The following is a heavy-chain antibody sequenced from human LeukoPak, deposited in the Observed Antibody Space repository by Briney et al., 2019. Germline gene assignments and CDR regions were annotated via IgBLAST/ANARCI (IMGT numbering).Heavy chain of an antibody. Sequence: GASVKVSCKASGYTFTSYAMHWVRQAPGQRLEWMGWINAGNGNTKYSQEFQGRVTITRDTSTSTAYMELRSLRSDDTAVYYCALQLYDFWSGYYHDYWGQGTLVTVSS. CDR1: GYTFTSYA. J-gene: IGHJ4*02. D-gene: IGHD3-3*01. CDR3: ALQLYDFWSGYYHDY. CDR2: INAGNGNT. V-gene: IGHV1-3*01.